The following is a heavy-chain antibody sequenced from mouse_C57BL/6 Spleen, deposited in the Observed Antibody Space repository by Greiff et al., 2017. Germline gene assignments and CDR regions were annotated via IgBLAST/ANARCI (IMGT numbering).Heavy chain of an antibody. D-gene: IGHD1-1*01. Sequence: VQLQQSGPELVKPGPSVKISCKASGYAFSSSWMNWVKQRPGKGLEWIGRIYPGDGDTNYNGKFKGKATLTADKSSSTAYMQLSSLTSEDSAVYCCARSGGSSPWFAYWGQGTLVTVSA. CDR2: IYPGDGDT. J-gene: IGHJ3*01. V-gene: IGHV1-82*01. CDR3: ARSGGSSPWFAY. CDR1: GYAFSSSW.